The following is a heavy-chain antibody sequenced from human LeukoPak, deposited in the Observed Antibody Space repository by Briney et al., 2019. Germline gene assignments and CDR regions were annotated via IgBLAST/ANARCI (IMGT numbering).Heavy chain of an antibody. Sequence: ASVKVSCKASGYTFTSYAMNWVRQAPGQGLEWMGWINTNTGNPTYAQGFTGRFVFSLDTSVSTAYLQISSLKAEDTAVYYCARGGSLALNNWFDPWGQGTLVTVSS. CDR3: ARGGSLALNNWFDP. CDR2: INTNTGNP. D-gene: IGHD3-10*01. CDR1: GYTFTSYA. J-gene: IGHJ5*02. V-gene: IGHV7-4-1*02.